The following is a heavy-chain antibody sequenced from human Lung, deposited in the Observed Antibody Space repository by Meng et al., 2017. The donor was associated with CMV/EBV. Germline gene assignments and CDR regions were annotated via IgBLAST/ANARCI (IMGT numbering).Heavy chain of an antibody. V-gene: IGHV4-31*03. D-gene: IGHD4-17*01. J-gene: IGHJ5*02. CDR2: IYYSGST. Sequence: QVQRKEQGQGLVKPSQTLSLTCNVSGGSISSGGFYWSWIRQHPGKGLEWIGYIYYSGSTYYNPSLRSRVAISIDTSKNQFSLKLTSVTAADTAVYFCARTNYGDYNWFDPWGQGTLVTVSS. CDR3: ARTNYGDYNWFDP. CDR1: GGSISSGGFY.